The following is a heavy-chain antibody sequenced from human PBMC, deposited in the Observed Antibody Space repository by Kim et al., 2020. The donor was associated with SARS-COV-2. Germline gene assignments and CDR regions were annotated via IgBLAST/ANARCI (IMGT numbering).Heavy chain of an antibody. D-gene: IGHD1-26*01. J-gene: IGHJ4*02. CDR2: ISYDGSHK. Sequence: GGSLRLSCAASGFTFNTYGMHWVRQAPGKGLEWVAVISYDGSHKYYVDSMKGRFTISRDNPKNTLYLQMNSLSIEDTAVYYCARSFSGSYFGYDYWGQGSLVTVSS. CDR3: ARSFSGSYFGYDY. V-gene: IGHV3-30*03. CDR1: GFTFNTYG.